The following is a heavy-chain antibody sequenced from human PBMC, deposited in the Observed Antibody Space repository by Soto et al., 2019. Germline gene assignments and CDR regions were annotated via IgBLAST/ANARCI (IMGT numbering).Heavy chain of an antibody. CDR2: MNPSDSTT. CDR1: GYTFTSFY. CDR3: AREAVGYYGMDV. J-gene: IGHJ6*02. Sequence: QVQLVQSGAEVKKPGASVKVSCKASGYTFTSFYMHWVRQAPGQGLAWMGIMNPSDSTTSYAQRFQGRVTMTGDTSTGTVSMELSSLRFEDTAVYYCAREAVGYYGMDVWGQGTTVTVSS. V-gene: IGHV1-46*01. D-gene: IGHD2-2*01.